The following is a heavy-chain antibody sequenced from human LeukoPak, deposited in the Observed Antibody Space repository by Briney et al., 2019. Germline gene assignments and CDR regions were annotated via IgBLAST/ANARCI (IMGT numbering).Heavy chain of an antibody. CDR3: VGFRATAGLY. V-gene: IGHV3-64D*06. D-gene: IGHD6-13*01. CDR1: GFTFSSYA. J-gene: IGHJ4*02. Sequence: GGSLSLSCAASGFTFSSYAMYCVRHAPGEGLEYVSAITSNGGSTYYADSVKCRFTISRDNSKNTLYLQMSSLRAEDTAVYYCVGFRATAGLYWGQGTLVTVSS. CDR2: ITSNGGST.